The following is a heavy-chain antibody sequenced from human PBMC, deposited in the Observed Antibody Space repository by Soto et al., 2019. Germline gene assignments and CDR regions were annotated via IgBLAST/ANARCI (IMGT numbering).Heavy chain of an antibody. Sequence: EVQLLESGRGLVQPGGSLRLSCAASGFTFSSSAMSWVRQAPGKGLEWVSSISNSGGSTYYADSVKGRFTISRDNSENTLYLQMNSLQAEDTAVYYCAKGCGGDCYSGVQYWGQGTLVTVSS. D-gene: IGHD2-21*02. CDR2: ISNSGGST. V-gene: IGHV3-23*01. J-gene: IGHJ4*02. CDR1: GFTFSSSA. CDR3: AKGCGGDCYSGVQY.